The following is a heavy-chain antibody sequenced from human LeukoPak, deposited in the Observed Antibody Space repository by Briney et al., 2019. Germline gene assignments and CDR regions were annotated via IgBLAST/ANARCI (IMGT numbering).Heavy chain of an antibody. CDR1: GYTFTGYY. CDR2: ISAYNGNT. Sequence: GASVKVSCKASGYTFTGYYMHWVRQAPGQGLEWMGWISAYNGNTNYAQKLQGRVTMTTDTSTSTAYMELRSLRSDDTAVYYCARAVEWELLTGGRLDYWGQGTLVTVSS. CDR3: ARAVEWELLTGGRLDY. V-gene: IGHV1-18*04. D-gene: IGHD1-26*01. J-gene: IGHJ4*02.